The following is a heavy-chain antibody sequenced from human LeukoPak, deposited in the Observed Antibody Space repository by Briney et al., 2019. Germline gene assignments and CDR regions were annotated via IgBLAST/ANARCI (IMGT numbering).Heavy chain of an antibody. Sequence: APVKVSCKASGYTFTSYGISWVRQAPGQGLEWMGWISAYNGNTNYAQKLQGRVTMTTDTSTSTAYMELRSLRSDDTAVYYCARDTMVRGGHYYGMDVWGQGTTVTVSS. D-gene: IGHD3-10*01. CDR2: ISAYNGNT. CDR3: ARDTMVRGGHYYGMDV. J-gene: IGHJ6*02. CDR1: GYTFTSYG. V-gene: IGHV1-18*01.